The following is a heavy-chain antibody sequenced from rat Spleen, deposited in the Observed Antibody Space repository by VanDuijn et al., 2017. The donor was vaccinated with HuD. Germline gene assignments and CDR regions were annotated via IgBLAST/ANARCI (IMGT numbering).Heavy chain of an antibody. J-gene: IGHJ2*01. Sequence: EVQLVESGGGLVQPGRSLKLSCAASGFTFSNYGMAWFRQSPQKVLEWVATFSYEGSSTYYRISVKGRFTISRDNAKRTLYLQMASLRSEDTATYYCARHNDPTAFDYWGQGVMVTVSS. D-gene: IGHD1-1*01. V-gene: IGHV5-29*01. CDR1: GFTFSNYG. CDR2: FSYEGSST. CDR3: ARHNDPTAFDY.